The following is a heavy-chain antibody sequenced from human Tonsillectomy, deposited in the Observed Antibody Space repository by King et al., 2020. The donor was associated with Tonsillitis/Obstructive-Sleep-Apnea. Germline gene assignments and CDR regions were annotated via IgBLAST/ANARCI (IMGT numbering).Heavy chain of an antibody. D-gene: IGHD2-2*02. V-gene: IGHV3-30*04. J-gene: IGHJ3*02. CDR2: ISYDGDNK. CDR1: GFTFSSYA. Sequence: VQLVESGGGVVQPGRSLRLSCAASGFTFSSYAMHWVRQAPGKGLEWVAVISYDGDNKYYADSVKGRFTISRDNSKNTLYLQMNSLRAEDTAVYYCARDKECSSTSCYNAFDIWGQGTMVTVSS. CDR3: ARDKECSSTSCYNAFDI.